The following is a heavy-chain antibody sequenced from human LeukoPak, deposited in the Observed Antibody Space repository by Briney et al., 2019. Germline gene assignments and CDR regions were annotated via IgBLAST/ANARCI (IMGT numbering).Heavy chain of an antibody. CDR1: GGSFSGYY. J-gene: IGHJ6*02. CDR3: ARGTIYIDWLLPQDQPSYYYYGMDV. Sequence: SETLSLTCAVYGGSFSGYYWSWIRQPPGKGLEWIGEINHSGSTNYNPSLKSRVTISVDTSKNQFSLKLSSVTAADTAVYYCARGTIYIDWLLPQDQPSYYYYGMDVWGQGTTVTVSS. D-gene: IGHD3-9*01. V-gene: IGHV4-34*01. CDR2: INHSGST.